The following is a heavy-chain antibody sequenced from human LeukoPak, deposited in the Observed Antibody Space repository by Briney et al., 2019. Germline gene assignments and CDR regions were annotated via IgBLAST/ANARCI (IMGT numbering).Heavy chain of an antibody. CDR3: ARDAYRDRYFDY. CDR2: ISGSGGST. V-gene: IGHV3-23*01. D-gene: IGHD4-11*01. CDR1: GFSFSSYA. J-gene: IGHJ4*02. Sequence: GGSLRLSCAASGFSFSSYAMSWVRQAPGKGLEWVSAISGSGGSTNYADSVKGRFTISRDNAKNSLYLQMNSLRAEDTAVYYCARDAYRDRYFDYWGQGTLVTVSS.